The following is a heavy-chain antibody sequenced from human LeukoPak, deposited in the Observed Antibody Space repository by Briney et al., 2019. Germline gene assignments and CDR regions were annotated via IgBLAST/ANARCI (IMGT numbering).Heavy chain of an antibody. V-gene: IGHV3-23*01. CDR2: ISGSGGST. D-gene: IGHD3-10*01. CDR1: GFTFSSYA. CDR3: ARESMVRGVPFDY. J-gene: IGHJ4*02. Sequence: GGSLRLSCVASGFTFSSYAMSWVRQAPGKGLEWVSDISGSGGSTYYADSVKGRFTISRDNAKNTLYLQMNSLRAEDTAVYYCARESMVRGVPFDYWGQGTLVTVSS.